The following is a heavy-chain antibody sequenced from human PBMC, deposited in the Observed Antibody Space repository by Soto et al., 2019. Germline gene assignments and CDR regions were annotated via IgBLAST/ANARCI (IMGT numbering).Heavy chain of an antibody. D-gene: IGHD4-17*01. J-gene: IGHJ4*02. CDR3: ARLNPYGDYRPRLSFHFDY. V-gene: IGHV3-53*04. Sequence: GGSLRLSCAASGFTVSSNYMSWVRQAPGKGLEWVSVIYSGGSTYYADSVKGRFTISRHNSKNTLYLQMNSLRAEDTAVYYCARLNPYGDYRPRLSFHFDYWGQGTLVTVSS. CDR1: GFTVSSNY. CDR2: IYSGGST.